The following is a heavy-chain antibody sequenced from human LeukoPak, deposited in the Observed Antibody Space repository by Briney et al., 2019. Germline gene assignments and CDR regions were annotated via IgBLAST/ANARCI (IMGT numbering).Heavy chain of an antibody. J-gene: IGHJ6*02. D-gene: IGHD4-17*01. Sequence: GGSLRLSCAASGFTFSSYTMNWVRQAPGKGLEWVSSISVSTTYIYYAESVKGRFTISRDDARNSLHLQMNSLRAEDTAVYYCARVITVTTRYNYGMDVWGQGTTVTVSS. CDR2: ISVSTTYI. V-gene: IGHV3-21*01. CDR1: GFTFSSYT. CDR3: ARVITVTTRYNYGMDV.